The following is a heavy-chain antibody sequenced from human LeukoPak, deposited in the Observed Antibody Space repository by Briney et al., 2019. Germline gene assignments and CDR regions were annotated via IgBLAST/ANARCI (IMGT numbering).Heavy chain of an antibody. CDR3: AQRGYSGYGYDY. CDR2: ISGSGGST. Sequence: GGSLRLSCAASGFTFSSYWMHWVRQAPGKGLEWVSAISGSGGSTYYADSVKGRFTISRDNSKNTLYLQMNSLRAEDTAVYYCAQRGYSGYGYDYWGQGTLVTVSS. V-gene: IGHV3-23*01. D-gene: IGHD5-12*01. CDR1: GFTFSSYW. J-gene: IGHJ4*02.